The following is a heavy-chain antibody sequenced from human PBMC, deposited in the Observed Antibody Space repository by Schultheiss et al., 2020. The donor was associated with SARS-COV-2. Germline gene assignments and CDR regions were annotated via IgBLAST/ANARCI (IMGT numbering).Heavy chain of an antibody. D-gene: IGHD1-26*01. CDR1: GYTFTGYY. CDR3: VVGATTSADY. V-gene: IGHV1-2*06. J-gene: IGHJ4*02. CDR2: INPNSGGT. Sequence: ASVKVSCKASGYTFTGYYIHWVRQAPGQGLEWMGRINPNSGGTNFAQKFQGRVTMTRDTSSSTAYMELSSLRSEDTAVYYCVVGATTSADYWGQGTLVTVSS.